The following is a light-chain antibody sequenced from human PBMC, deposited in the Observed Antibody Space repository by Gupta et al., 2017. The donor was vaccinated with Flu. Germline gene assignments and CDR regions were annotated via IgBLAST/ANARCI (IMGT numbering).Light chain of an antibody. J-gene: IGKJ2*01. CDR2: DAA. CDR1: QSVSSY. CDR3: QQRSNWPPGYT. Sequence: EIVFTQSPATLSLSSGKRATLSCRASQSVSSYLSWYQQKPGQAPSLLIYDAANRATRIPARFSGSGSGTDFTLTISSLEPEDVAVYYCQQRSNWPPGYTFGQGTKLEIK. V-gene: IGKV3-11*01.